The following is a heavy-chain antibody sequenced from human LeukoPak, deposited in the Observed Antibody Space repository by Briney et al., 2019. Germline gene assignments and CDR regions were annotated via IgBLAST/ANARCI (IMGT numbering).Heavy chain of an antibody. CDR3: TTVWNCGGDCSDAFDI. CDR2: IKSKTDGGTT. CDR1: GFTFSNAW. J-gene: IGHJ3*02. Sequence: GGSLRLSCAASGFTFSNAWMSWVRQAPGKGLEWVGRIKSKTDGGTTDYAAPVKGRFTISRDDSKNTLYLQMNSQKTEDTAVYYCTTVWNCGGDCSDAFDIWGQGTMVTVSS. D-gene: IGHD2-21*02. V-gene: IGHV3-15*01.